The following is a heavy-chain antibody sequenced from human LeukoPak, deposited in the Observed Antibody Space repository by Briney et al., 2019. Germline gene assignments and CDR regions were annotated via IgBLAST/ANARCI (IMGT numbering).Heavy chain of an antibody. CDR1: GGSISSYY. CDR2: IYYSGST. V-gene: IGHV4-59*01. J-gene: IGHJ6*02. CDR3: ARGIYCTNGVCDYGMDV. D-gene: IGHD2-8*01. Sequence: SETLSLTCTVSGGSISSYYWSRIRQPPGKGLEWIGYIYYSGSTNYNPSLKSRVTISVDTSKNQFSLKLSSVTAADTAVYYCARGIYCTNGVCDYGMDVWGQGTTVTVSS.